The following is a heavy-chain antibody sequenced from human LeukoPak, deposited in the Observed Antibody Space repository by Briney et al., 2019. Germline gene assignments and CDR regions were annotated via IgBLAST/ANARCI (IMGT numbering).Heavy chain of an antibody. Sequence: PSETLSLTCTVSGGSLSSYYWSWIRQPPGKGLEWIGHIYFSGSTNYNASLQSRVTISVDTSKNQFSLKLSSVAAADTAVYYCARGGEFRYYYDSSGRAFDYWGQGTLVTVSS. CDR1: GGSLSSYY. CDR2: IYFSGST. CDR3: ARGGEFRYYYDSSGRAFDY. V-gene: IGHV4-59*01. D-gene: IGHD3-22*01. J-gene: IGHJ4*02.